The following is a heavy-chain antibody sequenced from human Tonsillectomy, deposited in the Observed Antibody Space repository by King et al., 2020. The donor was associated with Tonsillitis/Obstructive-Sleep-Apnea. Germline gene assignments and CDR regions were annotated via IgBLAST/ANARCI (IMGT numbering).Heavy chain of an antibody. D-gene: IGHD2-8*01. CDR3: ARDDCNNGVCFMPY. CDR2: INAGNGHT. CDR1: GYTFSSYA. J-gene: IGHJ4*02. Sequence: VQLVQSGAEVKKSGSSVKVTCKASGYTFSSYAMHWVRQAPGQKLEWMGWINAGNGHTKYSQKFQGRVTITRDTSASTAYMELSSLRSEDTAVYFCARDDCNNGVCFMPYWRQGTLVTVSS. V-gene: IGHV1-3*01.